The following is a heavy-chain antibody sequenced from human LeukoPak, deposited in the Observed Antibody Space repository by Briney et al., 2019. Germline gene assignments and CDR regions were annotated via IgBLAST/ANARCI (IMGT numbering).Heavy chain of an antibody. J-gene: IGHJ2*01. CDR1: GFTFSSYD. D-gene: IGHD3-10*01. CDR2: IGTAGDT. CDR3: ARGKGSGTYGDWYFDL. V-gene: IGHV3-13*01. Sequence: GGSLRLSCAASGFTFSSYDMHWVRQATGKGLEWVSAIGTAGDTYYPGSVKGRFTISRENAKNSLYLQMNSLRAGDTAVYYCARGKGSGTYGDWYFDLWGRGTLVTVSS.